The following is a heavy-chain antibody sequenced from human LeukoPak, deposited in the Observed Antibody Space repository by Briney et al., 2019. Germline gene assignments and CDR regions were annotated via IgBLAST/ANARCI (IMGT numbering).Heavy chain of an antibody. CDR3: ARDLEPYSSGWKY. Sequence: GASVKVSCKASGGTFSSYAISWVRQAPGQGLEWVGGIIPIFGTANYAQKFQGRVTITADESTSTAYMELSSLRSEDTAVYYCARDLEPYSSGWKYWGQGTLVTVSS. CDR1: GGTFSSYA. V-gene: IGHV1-69*13. J-gene: IGHJ4*02. D-gene: IGHD6-19*01. CDR2: IIPIFGTA.